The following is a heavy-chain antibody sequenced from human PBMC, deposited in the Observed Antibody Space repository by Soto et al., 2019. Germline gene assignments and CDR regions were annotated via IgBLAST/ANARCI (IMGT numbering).Heavy chain of an antibody. Sequence: GESLKISCKGSGYSFTSYWIGWVRQMPGKGLEWMGIIYPGDSDTRYSPSFQGQVTISADKSISTAYLQWSSLKASDTAMYYCARYLTPTPYDSSGYYWAYYGMDVWGQGTTVTVSS. CDR1: GYSFTSYW. CDR2: IYPGDSDT. CDR3: ARYLTPTPYDSSGYYWAYYGMDV. D-gene: IGHD3-22*01. V-gene: IGHV5-51*01. J-gene: IGHJ6*02.